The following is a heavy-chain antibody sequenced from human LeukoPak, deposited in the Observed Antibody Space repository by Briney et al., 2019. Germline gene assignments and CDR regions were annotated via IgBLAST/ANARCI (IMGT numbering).Heavy chain of an antibody. CDR3: ARDLDRTTGEFDY. CDR2: INPSGGST. D-gene: IGHD1-14*01. V-gene: IGHV1-46*01. Sequence: GASVKVSCKASGYTFTNYYMHWVRQAPGHGLEWMGIINPSGGSTSYTQKFQGRVTMTRDTSTNTAYMELSSLRSEDTAVYYCARDLDRTTGEFDYWGQGTLVTVSS. J-gene: IGHJ4*02. CDR1: GYTFTNYY.